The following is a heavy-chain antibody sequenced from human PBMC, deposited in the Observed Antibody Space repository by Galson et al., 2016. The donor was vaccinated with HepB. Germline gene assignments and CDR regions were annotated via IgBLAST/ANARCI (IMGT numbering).Heavy chain of an antibody. CDR2: INNDGSTT. CDR1: GFTFISYW. J-gene: IGHJ4*02. D-gene: IGHD4-17*01. Sequence: SLRLSCAASGFTFISYWMHWVRRAPGKGLVWVAHINNDGSTTNYADSVKGRFTISRDNSKNTLSLQMRSLRGEDTAVYYCAKDSNGYGDYALDYWGQGTLVTVSS. CDR3: AKDSNGYGDYALDY. V-gene: IGHV3-74*01.